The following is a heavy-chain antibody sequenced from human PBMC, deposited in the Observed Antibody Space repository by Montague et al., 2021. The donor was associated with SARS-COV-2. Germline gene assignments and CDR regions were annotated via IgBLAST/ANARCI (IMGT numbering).Heavy chain of an antibody. Sequence: SETLSLTCTVSGGSISGSNYYWVWIRQPPGKGLEWIGSIYYSRSTYDNPSLKGRVSISVDTSKNQFSLKLNSVTAADTAVYYCARLLLELPGDYWGQGTLVTVSS. CDR3: ARLLLELPGDY. CDR1: GGSISGSNYY. J-gene: IGHJ4*02. V-gene: IGHV4-39*01. D-gene: IGHD1-7*01. CDR2: IYYSRST.